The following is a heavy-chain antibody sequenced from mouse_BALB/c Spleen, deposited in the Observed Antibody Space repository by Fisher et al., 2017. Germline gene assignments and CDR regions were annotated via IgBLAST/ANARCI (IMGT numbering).Heavy chain of an antibody. J-gene: IGHJ4*01. CDR3: ARSGYYGIAMDY. D-gene: IGHD1-1*01. Sequence: KFKGKATLTVDKSSSTAFMQLSSLTSEDSAVYYCARSGYYGIAMDYWGQGTSVTVSS. V-gene: IGHV1S135*01.